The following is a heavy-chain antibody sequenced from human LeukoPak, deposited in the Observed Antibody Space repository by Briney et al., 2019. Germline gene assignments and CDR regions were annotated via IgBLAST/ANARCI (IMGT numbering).Heavy chain of an antibody. Sequence: PGGSLRLSCAASGFTFSSYAMSWVRQAPGKGLEWVSAISGSGGSTYYADSVKGRFTISRDNSKNTLYLQMNSLRAEDTAVYYCEKDSWLADTAMAYGMDVWGQGTTVTVSS. CDR3: EKDSWLADTAMAYGMDV. D-gene: IGHD5-18*01. J-gene: IGHJ6*02. V-gene: IGHV3-23*01. CDR2: ISGSGGST. CDR1: GFTFSSYA.